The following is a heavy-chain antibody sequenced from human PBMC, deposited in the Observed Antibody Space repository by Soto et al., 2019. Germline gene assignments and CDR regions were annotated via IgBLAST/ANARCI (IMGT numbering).Heavy chain of an antibody. J-gene: IGHJ4*02. CDR3: ARVLPNGRELLYY. D-gene: IGHD1-26*01. Sequence: GASVKVSCKASGYTFSNDGINWVRQAPGQGLEWMGWISAYNGNTEYAQNFQGRVTMTTDTSTSTAYMELRSLRSDDTAVYSCARVLPNGRELLYYWGQGTLVTVSS. V-gene: IGHV1-18*01. CDR2: ISAYNGNT. CDR1: GYTFSNDG.